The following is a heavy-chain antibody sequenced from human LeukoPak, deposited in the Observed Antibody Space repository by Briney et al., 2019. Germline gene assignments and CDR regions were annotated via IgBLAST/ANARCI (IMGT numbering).Heavy chain of an antibody. CDR3: ARLRWQPVGPYFDD. CDR1: GGSISDYY. Sequence: SETLSLTCSFSGGSISDYYWSWIRQPPGKGLEWIGHIFLTGTTDYNPSLKSRVIISVDTSKKQFSLKLSSLTAADTAVYYCARLRWQPVGPYFDDWGQGTLVTVSS. V-gene: IGHV4-59*01. CDR2: IFLTGTT. J-gene: IGHJ4*02. D-gene: IGHD4-23*01.